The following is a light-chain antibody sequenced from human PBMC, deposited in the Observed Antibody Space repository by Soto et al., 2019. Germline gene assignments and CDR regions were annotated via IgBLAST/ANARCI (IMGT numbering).Light chain of an antibody. Sequence: QSALTQPASVSGSPGQSITISCTGSSGDVGRYNHVSWYQRHPGKAPKLIIYEASNRPPGGSNRFSGSRSGGTASLTISGLRTEDEAEYFCCAYAGSNSVLFGGGTKLTVL. CDR2: EAS. CDR3: CAYAGSNSVL. V-gene: IGLV2-23*01. CDR1: SGDVGRYNH. J-gene: IGLJ2*01.